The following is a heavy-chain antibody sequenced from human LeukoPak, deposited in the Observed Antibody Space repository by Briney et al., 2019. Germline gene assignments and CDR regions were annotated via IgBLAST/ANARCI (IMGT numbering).Heavy chain of an antibody. Sequence: SETLSLTCTVSGGSISSSYWGWIRQPPGKGLEWIGYIYFSGSTNYNPSLKSRVTISVDTSKNQSSLKLGSVTAADTAVYYCARLSGLNWFDPWGQGTLVTVSS. CDR1: GGSISSSY. V-gene: IGHV4-59*08. D-gene: IGHD3-22*01. J-gene: IGHJ5*02. CDR3: ARLSGLNWFDP. CDR2: IYFSGST.